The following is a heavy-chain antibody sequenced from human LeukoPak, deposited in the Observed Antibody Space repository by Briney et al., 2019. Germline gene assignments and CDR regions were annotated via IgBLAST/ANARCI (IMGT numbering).Heavy chain of an antibody. CDR3: ARDSNPQSSGYYFDAFDM. Sequence: GGSLRLSCAASGFTFSSYWMTWVRQAPGKGLEWVANIRRDGSVEYYVDSVKGRFTISRDNTKNSLYLQMNSLRAEDTAVYYCARDSNPQSSGYYFDAFDMWGQGTMSPSLQ. D-gene: IGHD3-22*01. CDR1: GFTFSSYW. J-gene: IGHJ3*02. V-gene: IGHV3-7*01. CDR2: IRRDGSVE.